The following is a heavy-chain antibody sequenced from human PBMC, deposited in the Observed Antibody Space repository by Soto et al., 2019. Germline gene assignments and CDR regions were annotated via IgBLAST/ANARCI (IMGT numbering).Heavy chain of an antibody. CDR3: ARELQSYYDSSGYYLHYFDS. D-gene: IGHD3-22*01. Sequence: QVHLVESGGGLVKPGGSLRLSCAASGFTFSDYYMSWIRQAPGKGLEWVSYISGSRTYTNYGDSVKGRFTISRDNAKKSLHLQMNSLRAEDTAVYYCARELQSYYDSSGYYLHYFDSWGQGTLVTVSS. CDR1: GFTFSDYY. CDR2: ISGSRTYT. V-gene: IGHV3-11*06. J-gene: IGHJ4*02.